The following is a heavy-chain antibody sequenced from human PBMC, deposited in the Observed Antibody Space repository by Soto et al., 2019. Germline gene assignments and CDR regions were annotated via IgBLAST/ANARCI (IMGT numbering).Heavy chain of an antibody. V-gene: IGHV4-59*01. CDR3: ARGGGYDFRSSQAPPIDV. D-gene: IGHD3-3*01. CDR2: LYYTGST. Sequence: SETLSLTCNVSGGSISDFYWSWIRQSPGKRLEWIGYLYYTGSTNYNPALKSRVTISLDTSKNQFSLKVRSVTAADTAVYYCARGGGYDFRSSQAPPIDVWGQGTTVTVSS. J-gene: IGHJ6*02. CDR1: GGSISDFY.